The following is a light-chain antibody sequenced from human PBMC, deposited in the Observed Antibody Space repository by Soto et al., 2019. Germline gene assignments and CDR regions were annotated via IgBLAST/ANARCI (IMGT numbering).Light chain of an antibody. J-gene: IGKJ4*01. Sequence: DTQMTQSPSTLSASVGDRVTITCQASQDINNFLSWYQQKPGKAPNLLIYDASKLQTGVPARFSGRGAGTDFALTISSLETGDGATYFCLQYDNLPLTFGGGTKVEIK. V-gene: IGKV1-33*01. CDR1: QDINNF. CDR2: DAS. CDR3: LQYDNLPLT.